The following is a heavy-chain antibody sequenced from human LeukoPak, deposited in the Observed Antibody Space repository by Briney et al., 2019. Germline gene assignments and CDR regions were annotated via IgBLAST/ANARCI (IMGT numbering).Heavy chain of an antibody. CDR2: ISGSGGST. Sequence: GGSLRLSCAASGFTFSSYAMSWVRQAPGKGLEWVSAISGSGGSTYYADSAKGRFTIPRDNSKNTLYLQMNSLRAEDTAVYYCAKDQLTTEYYYGMDVWGQGTTVTVSS. CDR1: GFTFSSYA. D-gene: IGHD3-3*01. CDR3: AKDQLTTEYYYGMDV. V-gene: IGHV3-23*01. J-gene: IGHJ6*02.